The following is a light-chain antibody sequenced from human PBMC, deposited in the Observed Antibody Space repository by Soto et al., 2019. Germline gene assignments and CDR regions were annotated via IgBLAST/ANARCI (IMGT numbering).Light chain of an antibody. J-gene: IGKJ1*01. Sequence: EIVLTHSPGTLSLSPCERATLSFRASQSVSSSYLAWYQQKPGQAPRLLIYGASSRATGIPDRFSGSGSGTDFTLTISRLEPEDFAVYYCQQYGSSQTFGQGTKVDI. CDR1: QSVSSSY. CDR2: GAS. V-gene: IGKV3-20*01. CDR3: QQYGSSQT.